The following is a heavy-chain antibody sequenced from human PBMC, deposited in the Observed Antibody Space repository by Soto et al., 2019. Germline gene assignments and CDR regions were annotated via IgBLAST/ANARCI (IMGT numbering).Heavy chain of an antibody. Sequence: SETLSLTCSVSGYSVSSSNYYRAWIRQPPGKGLEWIGSMLYSGLTYYNPSLKSRVTLSVDTSKNQFSVRLNSVTASDTAVYYCAPLSVSLSGPYGIHVWGQGTTVTVSS. J-gene: IGHJ6*02. CDR1: GYSVSSSNYY. CDR3: APLSVSLSGPYGIHV. V-gene: IGHV4-39*01. CDR2: MLYSGLT. D-gene: IGHD2-15*01.